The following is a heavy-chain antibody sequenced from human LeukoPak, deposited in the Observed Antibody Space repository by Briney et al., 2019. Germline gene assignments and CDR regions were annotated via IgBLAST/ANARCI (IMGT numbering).Heavy chain of an antibody. V-gene: IGHV3-66*01. CDR3: AKDRVVTTYYYDSGAYPDAFDI. CDR1: GFVVSDNY. J-gene: IGHJ3*02. CDR2: IYSGNHT. Sequence: GRSLRLSCAASGFVVSDNYISWVRQAPGKGLEWISIIYSGNHTSYTDSVKGRFIISRDNSKNMVYLQMNSLRAEDTAVYYCAKDRVVTTYYYDSGAYPDAFDIWGQGTMVTVSS. D-gene: IGHD3-22*01.